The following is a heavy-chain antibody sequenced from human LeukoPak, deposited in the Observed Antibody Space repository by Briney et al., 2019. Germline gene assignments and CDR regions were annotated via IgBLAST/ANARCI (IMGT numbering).Heavy chain of an antibody. CDR3: AKNGITMVRGVILHDAFDI. CDR1: GFTFSTYY. CDR2: ISGSGGST. V-gene: IGHV3-23*01. J-gene: IGHJ3*02. D-gene: IGHD3-10*01. Sequence: PGGSLRLSCAASGFTFSTYYMNWVRQAPGKGLEWVSAISGSGGSTYYADSVKGRFTISRDNSKNTLYLQMNSLRAEDTAVYYCAKNGITMVRGVILHDAFDIWGQGTMVTVSS.